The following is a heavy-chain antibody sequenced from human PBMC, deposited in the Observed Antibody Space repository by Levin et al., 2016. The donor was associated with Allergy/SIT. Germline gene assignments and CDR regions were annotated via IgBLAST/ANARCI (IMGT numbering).Heavy chain of an antibody. V-gene: IGHV3-49*02. Sequence: VRQMPGKGLEWVGFIRSKAYGGTTEYAASVKGRFTISRDDSKSIAYLQMNSLKTEDTAVYYCTRDIIAVAGPAIGYFDYWGQGTLVTVSS. J-gene: IGHJ4*02. CDR3: TRDIIAVAGPAIGYFDY. D-gene: IGHD6-19*01. CDR2: IRSKAYGGTT.